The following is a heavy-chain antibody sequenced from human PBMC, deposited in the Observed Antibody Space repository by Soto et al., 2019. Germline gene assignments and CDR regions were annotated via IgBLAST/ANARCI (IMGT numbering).Heavy chain of an antibody. V-gene: IGHV5-51*01. D-gene: IGHD4-17*01. CDR1: GYSFSYYW. J-gene: IGHJ4*02. CDR3: ASHRPTTYGYYFDY. Sequence: HGESLKISCKVSGYSFSYYWIAWVRHVPGKGLEWMGIIYPGDSDTRYSPSFQGQATISADKSINTAYLQWSSLKASDTAMYYCASHRPTTYGYYFDYWGQGTLVTVSS. CDR2: IYPGDSDT.